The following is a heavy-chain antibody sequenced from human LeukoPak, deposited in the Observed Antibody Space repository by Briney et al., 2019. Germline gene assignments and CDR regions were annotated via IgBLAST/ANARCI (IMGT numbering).Heavy chain of an antibody. CDR1: GFIFSSYG. CDR2: IWYEVSNK. J-gene: IGHJ6*03. CDR3: ARKFRLSGAYYYHYMDV. D-gene: IGHD6-19*01. Sequence: GRSLRLFCAASGFIFSSYGMHWVRQAPGRGLVWVAVIWYEVSNKYYAHSVKGRFTISRDNSKNTLYLQMNSLRAEDTAVYYCARKFRLSGAYYYHYMDVWGKGTTVTVSS. V-gene: IGHV3-33*01.